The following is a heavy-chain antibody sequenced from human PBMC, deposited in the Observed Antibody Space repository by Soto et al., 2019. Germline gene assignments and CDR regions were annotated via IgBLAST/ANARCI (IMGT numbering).Heavy chain of an antibody. J-gene: IGHJ5*01. Sequence: GSVKVSCKASGYPFTTYGLSFVRQAPGQGLEWMGWINGYNGNTNYAQKFQGRVTMTTDTSTNTAYMEMRSLRSDDTALYYCARASDHLVVGNWFDSWGQGTMVTGSS. CDR2: INGYNGNT. CDR1: GYPFTTYG. CDR3: ARASDHLVVGNWFDS. V-gene: IGHV1-18*04. D-gene: IGHD2-2*01.